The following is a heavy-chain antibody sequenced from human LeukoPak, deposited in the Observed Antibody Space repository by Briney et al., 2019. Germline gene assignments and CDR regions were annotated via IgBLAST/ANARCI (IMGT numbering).Heavy chain of an antibody. J-gene: IGHJ4*02. CDR3: ARGAQWPY. CDR2: ISSSSSIM. D-gene: IGHD6-19*01. Sequence: GGSLRLSCAASGFTFSSYGMNWVRQAPGKGLEWVSYISSSSSIMNYADSVKGRFTTSRDNAKNSLYLQMNSLRVEDTAVYYCARGAQWPYWGQGTLVTVSS. CDR1: GFTFSSYG. V-gene: IGHV3-48*01.